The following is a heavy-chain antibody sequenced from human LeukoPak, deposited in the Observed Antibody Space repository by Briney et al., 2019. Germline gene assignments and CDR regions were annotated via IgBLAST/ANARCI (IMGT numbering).Heavy chain of an antibody. CDR3: ARDGYYSDSGGYYFTY. CDR2: IKQDGSEK. V-gene: IGHV3-7*01. J-gene: IGHJ4*02. Sequence: PGGSLRLSCVASGFTFRNYWMSWVRQAPGKGLEWVANIKQDGSEKYYVDSVTGRFTISRDHAKDSLFLQMNSLRAEDTAVYYCARDGYYSDSGGYYFTYWGQGTLVIVSS. CDR1: GFTFRNYW. D-gene: IGHD3-22*01.